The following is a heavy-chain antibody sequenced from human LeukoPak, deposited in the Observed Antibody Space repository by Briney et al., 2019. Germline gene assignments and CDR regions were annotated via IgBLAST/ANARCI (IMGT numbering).Heavy chain of an antibody. Sequence: GGSLRLSCATAGFSFTDYPMNWVRQAPGKGLEWIANIRTTAEGAKYAYYADSVKGRVTISRDDGKNTLYLHMNSLRDDDTAVYYCATDQRYAFDYWGQGILVTVSS. V-gene: IGHV3-48*02. CDR3: ATDQRYAFDY. CDR2: IRTTAEGAKYA. J-gene: IGHJ4*02. CDR1: GFSFTDYP. D-gene: IGHD3-9*01.